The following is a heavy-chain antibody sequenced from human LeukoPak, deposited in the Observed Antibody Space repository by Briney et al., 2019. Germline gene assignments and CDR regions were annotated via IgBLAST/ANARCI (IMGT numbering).Heavy chain of an antibody. CDR1: GYTLTELS. CDR2: FDPEDGET. Sequence: ASVKVSCKVSGYTLTELSMHWVRQAPGKGLEWMGGFDPEDGETIYAQKFQGRVTMTEDTSTDTAYMELSSLRSEDTAVYYCATAVLDYSDPLFDYWGQGTLVTVSS. V-gene: IGHV1-24*01. J-gene: IGHJ4*02. D-gene: IGHD4-17*01. CDR3: ATAVLDYSDPLFDY.